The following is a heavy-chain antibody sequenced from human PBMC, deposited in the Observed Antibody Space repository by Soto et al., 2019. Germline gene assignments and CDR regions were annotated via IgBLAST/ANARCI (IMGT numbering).Heavy chain of an antibody. V-gene: IGHV4-61*01. J-gene: IGHJ4*02. Sequence: PSETLSLTCTVSGGSVSSSSNYWTWIRQPPGKGLEWIGYIYYSGSTNYNPSLKSRVTISVDTSKNQFSLKLSSVTAADTAVYYCAREPLIDYGDKKFDYWGQGTLVTVSS. CDR3: AREPLIDYGDKKFDY. D-gene: IGHD4-17*01. CDR1: GGSVSSSSNY. CDR2: IYYSGST.